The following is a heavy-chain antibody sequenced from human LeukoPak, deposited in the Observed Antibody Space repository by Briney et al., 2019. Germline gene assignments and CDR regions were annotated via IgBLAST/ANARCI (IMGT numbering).Heavy chain of an antibody. D-gene: IGHD2-15*01. CDR3: ARVLRYCSGGSCNWFDP. V-gene: IGHV4-61*02. Sequence: SETLSLTCTVSGGSIISGSYYWGWIRQPAGKGLEWIGRIYTSGSTNYNPSLKSRVTISVDTSKNQFSLKLSSVTAADTAVYYCARVLRYCSGGSCNWFDPWGQGTLVTVSS. CDR2: IYTSGST. J-gene: IGHJ5*02. CDR1: GGSIISGSYY.